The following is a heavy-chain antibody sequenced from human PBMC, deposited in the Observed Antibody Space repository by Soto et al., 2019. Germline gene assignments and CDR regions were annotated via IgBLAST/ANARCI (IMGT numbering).Heavy chain of an antibody. D-gene: IGHD2-2*03. Sequence: GGSLRLSCSASGFTFSSYAMHWVRQAPGKGLEYVSAISSNGGSTYYADSVKGRFTISRDNAKDSLYLQMNSLRAEDTAVYYCARAADGWLWGQGTTVTVSS. CDR3: ARAADGWL. V-gene: IGHV3-64*04. J-gene: IGHJ6*02. CDR2: ISSNGGST. CDR1: GFTFSSYA.